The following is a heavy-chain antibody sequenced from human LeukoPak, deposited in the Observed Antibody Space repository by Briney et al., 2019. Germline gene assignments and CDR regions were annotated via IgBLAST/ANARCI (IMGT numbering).Heavy chain of an antibody. CDR1: GYTFTGYY. CDR3: ARSIAAAGYQDY. D-gene: IGHD6-13*01. V-gene: IGHV1-2*02. Sequence: ASVKVSCKASGYTFTGYYMHWVRQAPGQGLEWMGWINPNSGGTNYAQKFQGRVTMTRDTSISTAYMELSRLRSDDTAVYYCARSIAAAGYQDYWGQGTLVTVSX. CDR2: INPNSGGT. J-gene: IGHJ4*02.